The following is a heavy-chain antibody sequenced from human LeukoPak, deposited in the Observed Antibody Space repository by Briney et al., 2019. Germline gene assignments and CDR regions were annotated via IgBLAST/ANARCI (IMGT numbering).Heavy chain of an antibody. Sequence: SETLSLTCTVSGGSISSGDYYWSWIRQPPGKGLEWIGYIYYSGSTYYNPSLKSRVTISVDTSKNQFSLKLSSVTAADTAVYYCARGGSGSYLKFWGQGTLVTVSS. V-gene: IGHV4-30-4*01. CDR3: ARGGSGSYLKF. CDR1: GGSISSGDYY. D-gene: IGHD1-26*01. J-gene: IGHJ4*02. CDR2: IYYSGST.